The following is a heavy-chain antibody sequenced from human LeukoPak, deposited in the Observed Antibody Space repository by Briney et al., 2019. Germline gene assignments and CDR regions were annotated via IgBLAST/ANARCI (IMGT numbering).Heavy chain of an antibody. CDR1: GFTFSSSA. V-gene: IGHV3-23*01. J-gene: IGHJ4*02. Sequence: GGSLRLSCAASGFTFSSSAMSWVRQAPGKGLEWVSGISGSGGSTNYADSVKGRFTVSRDNSKNTLYLQMNSLRAEDTAVYYCAKGSSNANLDFDYWGQGTLVTVSS. CDR2: ISGSGGST. D-gene: IGHD6-13*01. CDR3: AKGSSNANLDFDY.